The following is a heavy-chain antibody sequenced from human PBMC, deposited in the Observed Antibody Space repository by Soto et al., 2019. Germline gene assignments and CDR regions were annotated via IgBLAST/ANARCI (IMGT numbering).Heavy chain of an antibody. CDR2: VSGDNGHT. V-gene: IGHV1-18*01. CDR1: GYTFTTHG. D-gene: IGHD2-2*01. CDR3: ARDLGYCRSGACYREWVDP. J-gene: IGHJ5*02. Sequence: QVQLVQSGAEVKKPGASVKVSCKASGYTFTTHGISWVRQAPGQGLEWMGWVSGDNGHTNYAQRLQGRVTMTTDTSTNTAYLERRSLRSDDTAVYYCARDLGYCRSGACYREWVDPWGQGALVTVSS.